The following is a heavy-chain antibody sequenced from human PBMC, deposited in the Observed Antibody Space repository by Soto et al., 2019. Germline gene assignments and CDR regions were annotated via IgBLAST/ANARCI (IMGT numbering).Heavy chain of an antibody. CDR3: ARLAGSGSHYYSYMDV. V-gene: IGHV4-4*02. D-gene: IGHD6-25*01. J-gene: IGHJ6*03. CDR1: SGSLRSSNW. Sequence: SETLCRTWAVASGSLRSSNWWSWVRKPPGKGLEWIGEIYHSGSTNYNPSLKSRVTISVDKSKNQFSLKLSSVTAADPAVYSCARLAGSGSHYYSYMDVSGKGPTVTVSS. CDR2: IYHSGST.